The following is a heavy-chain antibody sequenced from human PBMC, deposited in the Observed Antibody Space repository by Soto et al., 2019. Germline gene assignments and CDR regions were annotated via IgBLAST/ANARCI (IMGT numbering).Heavy chain of an antibody. CDR3: ARDVDGDYYDY. V-gene: IGHV3-33*01. D-gene: IGHD4-17*01. CDR1: GFTFSSYG. J-gene: IGHJ4*02. CDR2: IWYDGSNK. Sequence: QVQLVESGLGVVQPGGSLRLSCAASGFTFSSYGMHWVRQAPGKGLEWVAVIWYDGSNKYYADSVKGRFTISRDNSKNTLYLQMNSLRAEDTAVYYCARDVDGDYYDYWGQGTLVTVSS.